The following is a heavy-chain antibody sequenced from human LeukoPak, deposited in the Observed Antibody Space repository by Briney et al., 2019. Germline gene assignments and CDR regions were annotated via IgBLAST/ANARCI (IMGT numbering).Heavy chain of an antibody. CDR1: GFTFSSYS. CDR3: ARSSGSYLYFDY. CDR2: ISSSSSTI. Sequence: GGSLRLSCAASGFTFSSYSMNWVRQAPGKGLEWVSYISSSSSTIYYADSVKGRFTISRDNSKNTLYLQMDSLRAEDTAVYYCARSSGSYLYFDYWGQGTLITVSS. D-gene: IGHD1-26*01. V-gene: IGHV3-48*01. J-gene: IGHJ4*02.